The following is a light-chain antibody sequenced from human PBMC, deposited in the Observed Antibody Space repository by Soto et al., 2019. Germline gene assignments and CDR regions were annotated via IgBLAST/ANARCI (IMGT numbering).Light chain of an antibody. CDR3: SSFTSSITYV. Sequence: QSALTQPASVSGSPGQSITISCTGTSSDVGGYNSVSWYRQDPGKARKLMIYDVTNRPSGVSNRFSGSKSGNTASLTISGLQAEDEADYYCSSFTSSITYVFGTGTKVTVL. J-gene: IGLJ1*01. CDR1: SSDVGGYNS. V-gene: IGLV2-14*01. CDR2: DVT.